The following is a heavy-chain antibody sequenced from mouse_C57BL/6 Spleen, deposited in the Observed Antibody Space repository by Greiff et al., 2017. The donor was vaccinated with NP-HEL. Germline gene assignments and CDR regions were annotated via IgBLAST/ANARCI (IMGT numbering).Heavy chain of an antibody. CDR2: IDPSDSYT. J-gene: IGHJ3*01. CDR3: ARDGIYYDYGGFAY. CDR1: GYTFTSYW. Sequence: QVQLQQPGAELVKPGASVKLSCKASGYTFTSYWMQWVKQRPGQGLEWIGEIDPSDSYTNYNQKFKGKATLTVDTSSSTAYMQLSSLTSEDSAVYYCARDGIYYDYGGFAYWGQGTLVTVSA. V-gene: IGHV1-50*01. D-gene: IGHD2-4*01.